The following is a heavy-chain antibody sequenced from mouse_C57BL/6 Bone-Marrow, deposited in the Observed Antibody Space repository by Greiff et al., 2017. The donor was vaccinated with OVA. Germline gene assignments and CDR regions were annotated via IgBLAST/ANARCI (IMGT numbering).Heavy chain of an antibody. D-gene: IGHD2-5*01. CDR3: ASYSNYPYAMDY. V-gene: IGHV5-17*01. Sequence: DVKLQESGGGLVKPGGSLKLSCAASGFTFSDYGMHWVRQAPEKGLEWVAYISSGSSTIYYADTVKGRFTISRDNAKNTLFLQMTSLRSEDTAMYYCASYSNYPYAMDYWGQGTSVTVSS. CDR1: GFTFSDYG. J-gene: IGHJ4*01. CDR2: ISSGSSTI.